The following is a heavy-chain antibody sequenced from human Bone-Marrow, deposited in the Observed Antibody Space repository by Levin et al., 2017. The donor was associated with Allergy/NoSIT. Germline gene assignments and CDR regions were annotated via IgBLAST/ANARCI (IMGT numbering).Heavy chain of an antibody. D-gene: IGHD3-22*01. J-gene: IGHJ6*02. Sequence: GGSLRLSCAASGFTFSNAWMSWVRQAPGKGLERVGRSKSKTDGGTTDYAAHVKGRFTISRDDSKNTLYLQMNSLKTEDTAVYYCTTAIGDYGMDVWGQGTTVTVSS. CDR2: SKSKTDGGTT. CDR3: TTAIGDYGMDV. V-gene: IGHV3-15*01. CDR1: GFTFSNAW.